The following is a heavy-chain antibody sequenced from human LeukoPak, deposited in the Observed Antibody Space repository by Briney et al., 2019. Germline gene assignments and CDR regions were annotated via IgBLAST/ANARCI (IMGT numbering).Heavy chain of an antibody. CDR1: GGTFSSYA. CDR3: ARVRVDCSSTSCYSGNWFDP. V-gene: IGHV1-69*13. J-gene: IGHJ5*02. D-gene: IGHD2-2*01. Sequence: SVKVSCKASGGTFSSYAISWVRQAPGQGLEWMGGIIPIFGTANYAQKFQGRVTITADESTSTAYMELSSLRSEDTAVYYCARVRVDCSSTSCYSGNWFDPWGQGTLVTVSS. CDR2: IIPIFGTA.